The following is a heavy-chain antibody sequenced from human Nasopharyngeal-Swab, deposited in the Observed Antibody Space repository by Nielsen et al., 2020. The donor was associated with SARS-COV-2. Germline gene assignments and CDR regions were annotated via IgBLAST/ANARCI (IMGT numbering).Heavy chain of an antibody. J-gene: IGHJ4*02. V-gene: IGHV1-2*06. CDR2: INPNTGGT. CDR1: GYTFTAYY. D-gene: IGHD6-13*01. Sequence: ASVKVSCKTSGYTFTAYYIHWVRQAPGQGLEWMGRINPNTGGTNYAQNFRGRVTMTRDTSLSTAYMELSSLRSDDTAIYYCARKLQLVRLFDYWGQGTLVTVSS. CDR3: ARKLQLVRLFDY.